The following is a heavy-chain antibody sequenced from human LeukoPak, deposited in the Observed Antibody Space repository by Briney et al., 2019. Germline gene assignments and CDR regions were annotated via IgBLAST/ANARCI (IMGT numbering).Heavy chain of an antibody. CDR2: ISNSAGST. D-gene: IGHD3-10*01. V-gene: IGHV3-23*01. J-gene: IGHJ4*02. Sequence: PGGSLRLSCAASGFTFSSYAMSWVRQAPGKRLEWVSVISNSAGSTFYADSVKGRFTISRDNSKNTLYLQMNSLRAEDTAVYYCAKRASGSGTSLYYFDYWGQGTLVTVSS. CDR1: GFTFSSYA. CDR3: AKRASGSGTSLYYFDY.